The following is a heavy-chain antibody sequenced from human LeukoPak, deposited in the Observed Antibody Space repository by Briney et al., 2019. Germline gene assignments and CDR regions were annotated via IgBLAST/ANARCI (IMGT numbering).Heavy chain of an antibody. J-gene: IGHJ5*02. CDR1: GGSVSSGSYY. D-gene: IGHD3-3*01. CDR3: SKGSSITIFGVVMSWFDP. CDR2: TYYSGST. V-gene: IGHV4-61*01. Sequence: SETLSLTCTVSGGSVSSGSYYWSWIRQPPGKGLEWIGYTYYSGSTNYNPSLKSRVTISVDTSKNQFSLKLSSVTAADTAVYYFSKGSSITIFGVVMSWFDPWGQGTLVTVSS.